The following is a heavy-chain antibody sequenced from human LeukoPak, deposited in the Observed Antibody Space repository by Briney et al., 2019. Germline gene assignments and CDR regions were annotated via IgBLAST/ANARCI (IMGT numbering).Heavy chain of an antibody. Sequence: PGGSLRLSCAASGFTFSSYGMHWVRQAPGKGLEWVAVISYDGSNKYYADSVKGRFTISRDNSKNTPYLQMNSLRAEDTAVYYCAKPYSSSWYYPAGYYFDYWGQGTLVTVSS. V-gene: IGHV3-30*18. D-gene: IGHD6-13*01. CDR3: AKPYSSSWYYPAGYYFDY. CDR2: ISYDGSNK. J-gene: IGHJ4*02. CDR1: GFTFSSYG.